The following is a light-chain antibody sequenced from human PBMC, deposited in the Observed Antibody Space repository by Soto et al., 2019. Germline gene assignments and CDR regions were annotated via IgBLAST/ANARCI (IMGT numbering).Light chain of an antibody. CDR2: VAS. V-gene: IGKV3-20*01. Sequence: EIVLTQSPGTLSLSPGERATLSCRASPSVSSSDFAWYQQKHGQGPRLRIYVASSRGTGIPERFSGSGSGTDVTLAISRLAPDDFAVNYCQQNGILPLTFGGGPKVEIK. CDR3: QQNGILPLT. CDR1: PSVSSSD. J-gene: IGKJ4*01.